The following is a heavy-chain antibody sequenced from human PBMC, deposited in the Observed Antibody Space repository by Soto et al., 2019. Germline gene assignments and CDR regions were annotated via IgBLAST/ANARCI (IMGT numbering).Heavy chain of an antibody. V-gene: IGHV1-2*02. D-gene: IGHD5-12*01. Sequence: ASVKVSCKTSGDSFNDYYIHWVRQAPGQGLEWMGWINPNGGVTKYAQKFQGRVTVTRDTSIRTVYMELSSLRSDDTAVYYCARESGGATATLDYYYFYIDFWGKGTTVTVSS. CDR1: GDSFNDYY. CDR3: ARESGGATATLDYYYFYIDF. CDR2: INPNGGVT. J-gene: IGHJ6*03.